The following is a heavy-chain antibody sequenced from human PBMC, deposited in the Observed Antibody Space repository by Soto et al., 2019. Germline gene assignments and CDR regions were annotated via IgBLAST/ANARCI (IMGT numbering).Heavy chain of an antibody. CDR2: INPNSGGT. Sequence: ASVKVSCKASGYTFTDYYMHWVRQAPGQGLEWMGWINPNSGGTNYAQKFQGRVTMTRDTSISTAYMELSRLRSDDTAVYYCARDPTRIAAAGRYGMDVWGQGTTVTVSS. D-gene: IGHD6-13*01. J-gene: IGHJ6*02. V-gene: IGHV1-2*02. CDR3: ARDPTRIAAAGRYGMDV. CDR1: GYTFTDYY.